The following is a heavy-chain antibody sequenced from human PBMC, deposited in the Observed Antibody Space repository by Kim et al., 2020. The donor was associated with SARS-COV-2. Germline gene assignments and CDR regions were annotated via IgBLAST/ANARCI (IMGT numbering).Heavy chain of an antibody. CDR1: GYTFTSYG. D-gene: IGHD6-13*01. CDR2: ISAYNGNT. CDR3: ARGQQQFIRYYYGMDV. J-gene: IGHJ6*02. Sequence: ASVKVSCKASGYTFTSYGISWVRQAPGQGLEWMGWISAYNGNTNYAQKLQGRVTMTTDTSTSTAYMELRSLRSDDTAVYYCARGQQQFIRYYYGMDVWGQGTTVTVSS. V-gene: IGHV1-18*01.